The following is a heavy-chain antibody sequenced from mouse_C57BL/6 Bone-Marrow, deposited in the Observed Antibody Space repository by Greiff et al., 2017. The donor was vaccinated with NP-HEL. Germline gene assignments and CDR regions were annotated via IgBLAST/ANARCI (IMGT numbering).Heavy chain of an antibody. CDR2: IDPSDSYT. D-gene: IGHD1-1*01. V-gene: IGHV1-69*01. J-gene: IGHJ1*03. CDR1: GYTFTSYW. CDR3: ASEDGSSYWYFDV. Sequence: QVQLQQPGAELVMPGASVKLSCKASGYTFTSYWMHWVKQRPGQGLEWIGEIDPSDSYTNYNQKFKGKSTLTVDKSSSTADMQLSSLTSEDSAVYYCASEDGSSYWYFDVWGTGTTVTVSS.